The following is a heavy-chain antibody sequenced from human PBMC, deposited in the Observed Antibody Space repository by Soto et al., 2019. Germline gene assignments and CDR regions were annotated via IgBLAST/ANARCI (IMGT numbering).Heavy chain of an antibody. CDR2: IHYNGNT. CDR1: GDSISSYS. D-gene: IGHD2-2*03. Sequence: QVQLQVSGAGLVKPSETLSLTSTVSGDSISSYSWSWIRHPPGKGLEWIGNIHYNGNTKYSHSLKSRVTMSVDTSKNHFSLKLISVTTADTAVYFCAREGNLGRWIQPLDSWGQETLVTVSS. J-gene: IGHJ4*02. CDR3: AREGNLGRWIQPLDS. V-gene: IGHV4-59*01.